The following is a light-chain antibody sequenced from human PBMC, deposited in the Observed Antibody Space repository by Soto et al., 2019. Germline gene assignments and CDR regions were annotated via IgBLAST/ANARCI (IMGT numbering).Light chain of an antibody. V-gene: IGKV3-11*01. CDR3: QQRSNWL. J-gene: IGKJ4*01. Sequence: ETVLTQSPATLSLSPGERATLSCRASQTVSSYLAWYQQRPGQAPRLLIYDASNRATGIPARFSGSGSGTDFTLTISSLEPEDFAVYYCQQRSNWLFGGGTKVDIK. CDR2: DAS. CDR1: QTVSSY.